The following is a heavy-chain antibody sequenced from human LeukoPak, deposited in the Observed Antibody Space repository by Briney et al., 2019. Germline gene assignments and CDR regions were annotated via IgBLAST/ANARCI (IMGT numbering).Heavy chain of an antibody. CDR1: GGSLSSHY. V-gene: IGHV4-59*11. J-gene: IGHJ5*02. CDR2: IYYSGST. CDR3: ARYAAFYELRNNWFDP. Sequence: SETPSLTCTVSGGSLSSHYSSWIRQPPGKGLEWIGYIYYSGSTNYNPSLKSRVTISVDTSKNQFSLKLSSVTAADTAVYYCARYAAFYELRNNWFDPWGQGTLVTVSS. D-gene: IGHD2-2*01.